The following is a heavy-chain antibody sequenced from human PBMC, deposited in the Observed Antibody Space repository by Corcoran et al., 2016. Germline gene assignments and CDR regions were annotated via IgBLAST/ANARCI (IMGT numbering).Heavy chain of an antibody. CDR1: GFTFSSYW. V-gene: IGHV3-7*03. J-gene: IGHJ6*02. Sequence: EVQLVESGGGLVQPGGSLRLSCAASGFTFSSYWMSWVRQAPGKGLEWVANIKQDGSEKYYVDSVKGRFTISRDNAKNSLYLQMNSLRAEETAVYYCASQKLRLLSDYYYYGMDVWGQGTTVTVSS. CDR3: ASQKLRLLSDYYYYGMDV. D-gene: IGHD3-3*01. CDR2: IKQDGSEK.